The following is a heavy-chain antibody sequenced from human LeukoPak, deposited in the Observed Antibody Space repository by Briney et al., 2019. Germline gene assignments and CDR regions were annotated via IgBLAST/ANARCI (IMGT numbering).Heavy chain of an antibody. CDR3: ARGTGVRYCSNGVCYTSDY. D-gene: IGHD2-8*01. CDR2: IYPGDSDT. V-gene: IGHV5-51*01. J-gene: IGHJ4*02. CDR1: GYSFTSYW. Sequence: GESLKISCKGSGYSFTSYWIGWVRQMPGKGLEWMGIIYPGDSDTRYSPSFQGQVTISADKSISTAYLQWSSLKASDTAMYYCARGTGVRYCSNGVCYTSDYWGQGTLVTVSS.